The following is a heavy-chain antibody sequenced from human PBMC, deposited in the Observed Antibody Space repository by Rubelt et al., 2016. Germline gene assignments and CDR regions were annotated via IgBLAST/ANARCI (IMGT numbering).Heavy chain of an antibody. CDR2: IRSNAYGGTT. CDR1: GFTFGDYG. CDR3: TTDLLDYDYVWGSP. Sequence: LVESGRGLVQPGRSLRLSCTASGFTFGDYGMSWFRQAPGKGLEWVGFIRSNAYGGTTEYAASVKGRLTISRDDSKSIAYLQMNSLKSEDTAVYYCTTDLLDYDYVWGSPWGQGTLVTVSS. D-gene: IGHD3-16*01. J-gene: IGHJ5*02. V-gene: IGHV3-49*03.